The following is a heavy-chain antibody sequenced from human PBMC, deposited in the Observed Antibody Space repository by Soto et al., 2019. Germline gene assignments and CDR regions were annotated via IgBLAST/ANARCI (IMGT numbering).Heavy chain of an antibody. V-gene: IGHV3-23*01. CDR3: ANHGIAAPPGDY. Sequence: EVQRLESGGGLVQPGGSLRLSCAASGFTFSSYAMSWFRQAPGKGLEWVSAISGSGGSTYYADSVKGRFTISRDNSKNTLYLQMNSLRAEDTAVYYCANHGIAAPPGDYWGQGTLVTVS. CDR1: GFTFSSYA. CDR2: ISGSGGST. J-gene: IGHJ4*02. D-gene: IGHD6-6*01.